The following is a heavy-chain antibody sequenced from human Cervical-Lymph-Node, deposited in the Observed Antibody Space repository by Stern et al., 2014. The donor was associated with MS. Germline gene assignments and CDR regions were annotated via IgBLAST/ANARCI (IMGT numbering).Heavy chain of an antibody. CDR3: AKWSVGSGSSS. J-gene: IGHJ4*02. V-gene: IGHV1-3*01. CDR2: INVGNGNT. D-gene: IGHD3-10*01. CDR1: GYTFTSYP. Sequence: HVQLVQSGAEVKKPGASVKVSCKPSGYTFTSYPLHWVRQAPGQRPEWMGWINVGNGNTKYSQKFQDRVSITWDTSTSTTYMELTSLISEDTAVYFCAKWSVGSGSSSWGQGTLVTVSS.